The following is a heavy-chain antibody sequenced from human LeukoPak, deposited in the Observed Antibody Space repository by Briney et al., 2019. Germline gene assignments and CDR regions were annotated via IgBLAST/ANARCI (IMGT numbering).Heavy chain of an antibody. V-gene: IGHV1-8*01. J-gene: IGHJ4*02. CDR2: KNPSNGNT. D-gene: IGHD5-18*01. CDR3: ARGGDAAMIKY. CDR1: GYTFTNYN. Sequence: ASVKVSCKASGYTFTNYNINWVRQATGQGLEWMGWKNPSNGNTGFAQKFQGRVTMTRNTSLSTAYMELSSLSSEDTAVYYCARGGDAAMIKYWGQGTLVTVSS.